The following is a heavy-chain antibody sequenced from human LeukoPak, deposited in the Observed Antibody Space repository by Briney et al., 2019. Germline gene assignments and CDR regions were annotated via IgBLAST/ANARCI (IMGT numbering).Heavy chain of an antibody. J-gene: IGHJ5*02. CDR2: INHSGST. D-gene: IGHD1-14*01. V-gene: IGHV4-34*01. CDR1: GGSFSGYY. Sequence: PSETLSLTCAVYGGSFSGYYWSWIRQPPGKGLEWIGEINHSGSTNYNPSLKSRVTISVDTSKNQFSLKLSSVTAADTVVYYCARRKYFWFDPWGQGTLVTVSS. CDR3: ARRKYFWFDP.